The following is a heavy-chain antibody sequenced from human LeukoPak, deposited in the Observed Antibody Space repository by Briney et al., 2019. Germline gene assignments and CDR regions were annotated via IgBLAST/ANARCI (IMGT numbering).Heavy chain of an antibody. J-gene: IGHJ2*01. CDR2: IREDGSVK. V-gene: IGHV3-7*01. D-gene: IGHD4-11*01. CDR3: AKAVRVLASRLQFDL. Sequence: GGSLRLSCAASGFSFSDYWMNWVRQAPGKGLEWVANIREDGSVKNYVDSVKGRFTISRDNAKDSLSLEMNSLRDEDTAVYYCAKAVRVLASRLQFDLWGRGTLVTVSS. CDR1: GFSFSDYW.